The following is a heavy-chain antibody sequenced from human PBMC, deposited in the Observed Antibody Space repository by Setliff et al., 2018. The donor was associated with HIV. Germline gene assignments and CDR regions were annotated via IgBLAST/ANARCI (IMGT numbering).Heavy chain of an antibody. CDR1: GYTLSELS. Sequence: ASVKVSCKVYGYTLSELSIHWVRQAPGKGLEWMGYFDPQDGETVYAQKLQGRVTLTEDTSTGTAFMELYNLRSDDTAVYYCVREFSWSAFYFDSWGQGTLVTVSS. J-gene: IGHJ4*02. D-gene: IGHD2-8*02. CDR3: VREFSWSAFYFDS. CDR2: FDPQDGET. V-gene: IGHV1-24*01.